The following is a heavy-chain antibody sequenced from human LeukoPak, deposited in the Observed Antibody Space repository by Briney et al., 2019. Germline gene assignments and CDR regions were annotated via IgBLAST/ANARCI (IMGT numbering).Heavy chain of an antibody. Sequence: PGGSRRLSCVVSGFTFSSYGMHWVRQAPGKGLEWVAVIRDDGGTKYYSDSVKGRFTISRDNSKSTLYLEMNSLRVEDTAVYYCAREGLTGSTNWFDSWGQGTLATVSS. CDR1: GFTFSSYG. D-gene: IGHD1-7*01. J-gene: IGHJ5*01. CDR3: AREGLTGSTNWFDS. CDR2: IRDDGGTK. V-gene: IGHV3-33*01.